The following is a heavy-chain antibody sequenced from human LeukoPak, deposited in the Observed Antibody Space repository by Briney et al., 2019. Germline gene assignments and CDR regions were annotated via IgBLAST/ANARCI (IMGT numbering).Heavy chain of an antibody. CDR2: INPNSGGT. D-gene: IGHD3-3*01. J-gene: IGHJ5*02. CDR3: ARGKIGVQIFGVVIRYNWFDP. CDR1: GYTFTGYY. V-gene: IGHV1-2*02. Sequence: ASVKVSCKASGYTFTGYYMHWVRQAPGQGLEWVGWINPNSGGTNYAQKFQGRVTMTRDTSISTAYMELSRLRSDDTAVYYCARGKIGVQIFGVVIRYNWFDPWGQGTLVTVSS.